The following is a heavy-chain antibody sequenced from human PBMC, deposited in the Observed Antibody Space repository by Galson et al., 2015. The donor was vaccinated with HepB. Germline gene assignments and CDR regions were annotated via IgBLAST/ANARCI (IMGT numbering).Heavy chain of an antibody. V-gene: IGHV3-73*01. CDR1: GFTFSASG. CDR3: TRQNTDGGPIDY. CDR2: IRTIANNYAT. D-gene: IGHD3-10*01. J-gene: IGHJ4*02. Sequence: SLRLSCAASGFTFSASGVHWIRQAPGKGLEWVGRIRTIANNYATAYAASVTGRFTISRDDSENTAYLQMNSLKTEDTAMYYCTRQNTDGGPIDYWGQGTLVTVSS.